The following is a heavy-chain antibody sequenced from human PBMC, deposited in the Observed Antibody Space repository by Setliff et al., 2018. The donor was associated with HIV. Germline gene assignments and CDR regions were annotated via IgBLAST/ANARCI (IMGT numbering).Heavy chain of an antibody. V-gene: IGHV6-1*01. D-gene: IGHD2-8*02. CDR2: TYYRSKWHN. CDR1: GDSVSSNSAA. J-gene: IGHJ5*02. CDR3: ARELRRFGTSDTAPHNWFDP. Sequence: SQTLSLTCAITGDSVSSNSAAWNWIRQSPLRGLEWLGRTYYRSKWHNDYAVFLKSRITINPDTAKNQFSLQLKSVTPEDTAVYYCARELRRFGTSDTAPHNWFDPWGQGTLVTVSS.